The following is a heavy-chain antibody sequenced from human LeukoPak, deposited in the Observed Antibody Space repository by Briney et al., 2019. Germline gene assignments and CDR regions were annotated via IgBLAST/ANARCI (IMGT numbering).Heavy chain of an antibody. CDR1: GYSISSGY. V-gene: IGHV4-38-2*02. CDR3: ARDPAMTFNWFDP. Sequence: SETLSLTCGVSGYSISSGYWAWIRQPPGTGLEWIASIYHSGTTYSNPSLQSRVTLSVDTSRNQFSLKLSAVTAADTAVYYCARDPAMTFNWFDPWGQGTLVIVSS. J-gene: IGHJ5*02. CDR2: IYHSGTT. D-gene: IGHD2-21*02.